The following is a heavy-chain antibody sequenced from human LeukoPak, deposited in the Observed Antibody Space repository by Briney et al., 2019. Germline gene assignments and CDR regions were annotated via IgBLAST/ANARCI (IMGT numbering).Heavy chain of an antibody. J-gene: IGHJ4*02. Sequence: ASVTVSCKASGYTFTSYDINWVRQAPGQGLEWMGWMNPNSGNTGYAQKFQGRVTMTRNTSISTAYMELSSLRSEDTAVYYCARYYYGSGSYDYWGQGTLVTVSS. CDR2: MNPNSGNT. D-gene: IGHD3-10*01. CDR3: ARYYYGSGSYDY. CDR1: GYTFTSYD. V-gene: IGHV1-8*01.